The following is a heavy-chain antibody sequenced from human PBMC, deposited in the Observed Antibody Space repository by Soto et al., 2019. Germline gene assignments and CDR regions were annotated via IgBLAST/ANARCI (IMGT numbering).Heavy chain of an antibody. CDR2: IWYDGSNK. Sequence: GSLRLSCAASGFTFSSYGMHWVRQAPGKGLEWVAVIWYDGSNKYYADSVKGRFTISRDNSKNTLYLQMNSLRAEDTAVYYCARDYIGYYGMDVWGQGTTVTVSS. D-gene: IGHD4-4*01. CDR1: GFTFSSYG. J-gene: IGHJ6*02. CDR3: ARDYIGYYGMDV. V-gene: IGHV3-33*01.